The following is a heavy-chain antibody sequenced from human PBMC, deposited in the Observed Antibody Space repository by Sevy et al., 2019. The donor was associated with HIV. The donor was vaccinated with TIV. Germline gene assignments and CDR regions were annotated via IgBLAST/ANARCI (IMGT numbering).Heavy chain of an antibody. Sequence: SETLSLTCTVSGASISSSYYWNWIRQSPGKGLEWIGCIYYSGGTIYNPSLKSRVTISQDMSRNRFSLNLTSVTAADTAVYYCARGGGGDTGCYYSYHGMDVWGRGTTVTVSS. CDR1: GASISSSYY. CDR3: ARGGGGDTGCYYSYHGMDV. CDR2: IYYSGGT. J-gene: IGHJ6*02. D-gene: IGHD2-2*01. V-gene: IGHV4-59*13.